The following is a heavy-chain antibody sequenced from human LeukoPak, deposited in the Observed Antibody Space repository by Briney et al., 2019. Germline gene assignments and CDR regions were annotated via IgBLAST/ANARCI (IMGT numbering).Heavy chain of an antibody. J-gene: IGHJ6*03. CDR3: AKSIEFGGVIVPYYMDV. V-gene: IGHV3-23*01. CDR2: ISGSGGST. Sequence: PGGSLRLSCAASGFTFSSYAMSWVRQAPGKGLEWVSAISGSGGSTYYADSVKGRFTISRDNSKNTLYLQMNSLRAEDTAVYYCAKSIEFGGVIVPYYMDVWGKGTTVTISS. D-gene: IGHD3-16*02. CDR1: GFTFSSYA.